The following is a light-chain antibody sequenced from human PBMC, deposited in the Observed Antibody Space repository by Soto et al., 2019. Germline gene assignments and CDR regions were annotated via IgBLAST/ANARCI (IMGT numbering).Light chain of an antibody. V-gene: IGKV1-5*01. J-gene: IGKJ1*01. CDR3: QQRGNWPRT. Sequence: DIQMTQSPSTLSASVGDRVTITCRASQSISSWLAWYQQKPGKAPKLLIYDASNRATGIPGRFSGSGSGTDFTLTISSLEPEDFAVYYCQQRGNWPRTFGQGTKVDIK. CDR2: DAS. CDR1: QSISSW.